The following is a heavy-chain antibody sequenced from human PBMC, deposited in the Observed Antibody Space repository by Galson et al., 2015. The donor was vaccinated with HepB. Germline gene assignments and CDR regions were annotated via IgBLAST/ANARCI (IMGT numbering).Heavy chain of an antibody. CDR3: ARETDYDILTGYSFYDY. CDR2: ISAYNGNT. Sequence: SVKASCKASGYTFTSYGISWVRQAPGQGLEWMGWISAYNGNTNYAQKLQGRVTMTTDTSASTAYMELRSLRSDDTAVYYCARETDYDILTGYSFYDYWGQGTLVTVSS. V-gene: IGHV1-18*01. D-gene: IGHD3-9*01. J-gene: IGHJ4*02. CDR1: GYTFTSYG.